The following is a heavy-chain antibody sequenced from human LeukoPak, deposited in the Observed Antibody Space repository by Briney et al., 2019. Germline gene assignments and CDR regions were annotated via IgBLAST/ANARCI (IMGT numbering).Heavy chain of an antibody. CDR3: ATDVGFSSAWPPDY. D-gene: IGHD3-22*01. V-gene: IGHV3-33*01. J-gene: IGHJ4*02. CDR2: IWYDGSNK. Sequence: GGSRRLSCAASGFTFSSYGVHWVRQAPGKGLEWVAVIWYDGSNKYYADSVKGRFTISRDNSKNTLYLQMNSLRAEDTAVYYCATDVGFSSAWPPDYWGQGTLVTVSS. CDR1: GFTFSSYG.